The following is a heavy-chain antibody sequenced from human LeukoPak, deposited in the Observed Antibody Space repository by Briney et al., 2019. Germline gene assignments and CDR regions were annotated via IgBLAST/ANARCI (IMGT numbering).Heavy chain of an antibody. J-gene: IGHJ3*02. Sequence: PSETLSLTCTVSGGSISRYYWNWIRQPPGKGLEWIGNIYYSGSTNYNPSLKSRVTTSVDTSKNQFSLNLSSVTAADTAVYYCASRAAYYYGSGSYPDAFDIWGQGTMVTVSS. V-gene: IGHV4-59*03. CDR2: IYYSGST. CDR1: GGSISRYY. D-gene: IGHD3-10*01. CDR3: ASRAAYYYGSGSYPDAFDI.